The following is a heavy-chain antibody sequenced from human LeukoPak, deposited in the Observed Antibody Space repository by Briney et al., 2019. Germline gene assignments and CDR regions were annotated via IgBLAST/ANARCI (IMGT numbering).Heavy chain of an antibody. Sequence: GGSLRLSCAASGFTFSNFWMSWVRQAPGKRLEWVANINEDGRETYSVDSVKGRFTISRDNAKNSLYLQMNSLKTEDTAVYYCAKAFCSEKQCTLDSWGQGTLVSVSS. CDR3: AKAFCSEKQCTLDS. CDR1: GFTFSNFW. J-gene: IGHJ4*02. D-gene: IGHD3-3*01. CDR2: INEDGRET. V-gene: IGHV3-7*03.